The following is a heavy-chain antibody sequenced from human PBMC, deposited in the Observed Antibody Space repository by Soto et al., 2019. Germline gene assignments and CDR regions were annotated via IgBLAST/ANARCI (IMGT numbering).Heavy chain of an antibody. J-gene: IGHJ6*03. CDR2: IKQDGSEK. V-gene: IGHV3-7*01. D-gene: IGHD3-3*01. CDR3: AREAYDFWSGHQEGKYYMDV. CDR1: GFTFSSYW. Sequence: GGSLRLSCAASGFTFSSYWMSWVRQAPGKGLEWVANIKQDGSEKYYVDSVKGRFTISRDNAKNSLYLQMNSLRAEDTAVYYCAREAYDFWSGHQEGKYYMDVWGKGTTVTVSS.